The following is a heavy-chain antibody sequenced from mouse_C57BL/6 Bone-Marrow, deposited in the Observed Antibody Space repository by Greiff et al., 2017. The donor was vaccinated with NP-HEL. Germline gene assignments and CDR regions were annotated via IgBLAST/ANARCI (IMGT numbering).Heavy chain of an antibody. V-gene: IGHV2-6*01. CDR2: IWGVGST. CDR1: GFSLTSYG. CDR3: ASVYGSSYSYFDV. Sequence: VMLVESGPGLVAPSQSLSITCTVSGFSLTSYGVDWVRQSPGKGLEWLGVIWGVGSTNYNSALKSRLSISKDNSKSQVFLKMNSLQTDDTDMYYCASVYGSSYSYFDVWGTGTTVTVSS. D-gene: IGHD1-1*01. J-gene: IGHJ1*03.